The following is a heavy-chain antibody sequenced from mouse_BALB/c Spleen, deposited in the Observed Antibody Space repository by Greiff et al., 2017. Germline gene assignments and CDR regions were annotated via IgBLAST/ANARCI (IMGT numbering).Heavy chain of an antibody. Sequence: QVQLQQSGAELAKPGASVKMSCKASGYTFTSYWMHWVKQRPGQGLEWIGEINPSNGRTNYNEKFKSKATLTVDKSSSTAYMQLSSLTSEDSAVYYCARSDSFYAMDYWGQGTSVTVSS. J-gene: IGHJ4*01. V-gene: IGHV1S81*02. CDR1: GYTFTSYW. CDR2: INPSNGRT. CDR3: ARSDSFYAMDY. D-gene: IGHD3-2*01.